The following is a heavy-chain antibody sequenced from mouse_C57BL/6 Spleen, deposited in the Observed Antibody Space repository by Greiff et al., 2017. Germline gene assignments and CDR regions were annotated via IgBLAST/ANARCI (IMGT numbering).Heavy chain of an antibody. D-gene: IGHD1-1*01. CDR1: GYAFSSSW. CDR3: ARGAITTVVATDY. J-gene: IGHJ2*01. Sequence: VQLQESGPELVKPGASVKISCKASGYAFSSSWMNWVKQRPGKGLEWIGRIYPGDGDTNYNGKFKGKATLTADKSSSTAYMQLSSLTSEDSAVYFCARGAITTVVATDYWGQVTTLTVSS. CDR2: IYPGDGDT. V-gene: IGHV1-82*01.